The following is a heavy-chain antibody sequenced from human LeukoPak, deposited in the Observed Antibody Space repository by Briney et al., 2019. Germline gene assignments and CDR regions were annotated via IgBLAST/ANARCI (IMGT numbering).Heavy chain of an antibody. D-gene: IGHD6-19*01. CDR2: ISGSGGST. V-gene: IGHV3-23*01. CDR1: GFTFSSYA. Sequence: PGGSLRLSCAASGFTFSSYAMSWVRQAPGKGLEWVSAISGSGGSTYYADSVKGRFTISRDNAKNTLYLQMNSLRAEDTAVYYCTGREGGGGWYVYWGQGTLVTVSS. J-gene: IGHJ4*02. CDR3: TGREGGGGWYVY.